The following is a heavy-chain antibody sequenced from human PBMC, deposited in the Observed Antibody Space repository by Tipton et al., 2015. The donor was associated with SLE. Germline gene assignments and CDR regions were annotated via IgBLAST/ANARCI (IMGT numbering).Heavy chain of an antibody. V-gene: IGHV4-34*01. Sequence: TLSLTCAVSGGSFSGYYWSWIRQPPGKGLEWVGEINHSGSTNYNPSLKSRVTISVDTSKNQFSLRLTSVTAADTAVYYCGRHKTATRAFDFWGQGALDTVSS. CDR3: GRHKTATRAFDF. J-gene: IGHJ3*01. CDR2: INHSGST. CDR1: GGSFSGYY. D-gene: IGHD1-1*01.